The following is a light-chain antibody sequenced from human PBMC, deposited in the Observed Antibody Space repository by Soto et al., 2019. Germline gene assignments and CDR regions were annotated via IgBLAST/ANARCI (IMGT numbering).Light chain of an antibody. Sequence: EIVMTQSPAILSLSPGERATLSCRASQSVDSSLAWYQQKPGQAPRLLIHGASTRAPGIPARFSGSGSGTEFTLTISSLQSEDCEIYYCQQYHTWPITFGGGTKVDIK. CDR2: GAS. J-gene: IGKJ4*01. V-gene: IGKV3-15*01. CDR3: QQYHTWPIT. CDR1: QSVDSS.